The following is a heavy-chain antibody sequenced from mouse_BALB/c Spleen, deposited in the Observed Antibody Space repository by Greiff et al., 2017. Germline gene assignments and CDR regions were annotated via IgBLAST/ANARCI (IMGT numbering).Heavy chain of an antibody. CDR2: IYPSDSYT. J-gene: IGHJ3*01. D-gene: IGHD2-3*01. CDR3: TMDGYYVWFAY. Sequence: VQLQQPGAELVRPGASVKLSCKASGYTFTSYWINWVKQRPGQGLEWIGNIYPSDSYTNYNQKFKDKATLTVDKSSSTAYMQLSSPTSEDSAVYYCTMDGYYVWFAYWGQGTLVTVSA. V-gene: IGHV1-69*02. CDR1: GYTFTSYW.